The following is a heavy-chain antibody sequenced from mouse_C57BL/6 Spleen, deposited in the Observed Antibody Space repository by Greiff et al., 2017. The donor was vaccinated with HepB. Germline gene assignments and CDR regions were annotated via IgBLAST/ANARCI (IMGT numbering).Heavy chain of an antibody. J-gene: IGHJ2*01. D-gene: IGHD3-2*02. CDR2: IYPGDGDT. CDR1: GYAFSSSW. CDR3: ARERGDSSGYVGY. V-gene: IGHV1-82*01. Sequence: QVQLQQSGPELVKPGASVKISCKASGYAFSSSWMNWVKQRPGKGLEWIGRIYPGDGDTNYNGKFKGKATLTADKSSSTAYMQLSSLTSEDSAVYFCARERGDSSGYVGYWGQGTTLTVSS.